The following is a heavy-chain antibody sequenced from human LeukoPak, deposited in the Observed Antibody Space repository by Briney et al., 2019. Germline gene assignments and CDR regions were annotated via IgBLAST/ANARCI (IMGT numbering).Heavy chain of an antibody. D-gene: IGHD2-21*02. V-gene: IGHV4-59*08. CDR2: MYYSVST. Sequence: SETLSLTCTVSGGSISGYYWSWIRQPPGKGLEWIGYMYYSVSTKYNPSLKSRVTISVDTSKNQLSLKLSSVTAADTAVYYCARGGNCGGDCYAHDAFDIWGQGTMVTVSS. CDR1: GGSISGYY. J-gene: IGHJ3*02. CDR3: ARGGNCGGDCYAHDAFDI.